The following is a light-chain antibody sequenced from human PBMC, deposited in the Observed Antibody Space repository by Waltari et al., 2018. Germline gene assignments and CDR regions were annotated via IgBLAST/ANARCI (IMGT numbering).Light chain of an antibody. CDR1: QSVSRW. Sequence: DIQMTQSPASLSASVGDRVTITCRASQSVSRWVAWYQQKPGAAPNLLIYEASKLHSGVPSRFSGDGSGTEFTLTISSLQPDDFATYFCQQYNTYRTCGQGTKVEI. J-gene: IGKJ1*01. CDR3: QQYNTYRT. V-gene: IGKV1-5*03. CDR2: EAS.